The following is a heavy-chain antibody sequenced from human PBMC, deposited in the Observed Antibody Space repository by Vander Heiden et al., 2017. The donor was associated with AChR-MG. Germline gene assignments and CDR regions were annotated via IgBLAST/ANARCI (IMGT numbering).Heavy chain of an antibody. V-gene: IGHV1-2*04. Sequence: QVQLVQSGAEVKKPGASVKVSCKASGYTFTGYYMHWGRQAPGQGLEWMGWINPNSGGTNYAQKFQGWVTMTRDTSISTAYMELSRLRSDDTAVYYCARGTRLKIYGDLFDYWGQGTLVTVSS. CDR1: GYTFTGYY. D-gene: IGHD4-17*01. CDR3: ARGTRLKIYGDLFDY. J-gene: IGHJ4*02. CDR2: INPNSGGT.